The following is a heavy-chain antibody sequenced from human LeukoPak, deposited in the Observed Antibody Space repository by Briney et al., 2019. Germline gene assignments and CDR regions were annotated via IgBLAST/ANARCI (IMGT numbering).Heavy chain of an antibody. J-gene: IGHJ4*02. D-gene: IGHD4-11*01. Sequence: PSETLSLTCAVYGGSFSGYYWSWIRQPPGKGLEWIGEINHSGSTNYNPSLKSRVTISVDTSKNQFSLKLSSVTAADTAVCYCARGSEGHTVTTTLDFDYWGQGTLVTVSS. CDR2: INHSGST. CDR1: GGSFSGYY. V-gene: IGHV4-34*01. CDR3: ARGSEGHTVTTTLDFDY.